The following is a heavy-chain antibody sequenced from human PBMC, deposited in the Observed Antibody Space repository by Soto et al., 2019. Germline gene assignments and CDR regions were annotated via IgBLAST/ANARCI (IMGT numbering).Heavy chain of an antibody. CDR3: ARGSAAAADYWFDP. V-gene: IGHV1-8*02. D-gene: IGHD6-13*01. Sequence: XSLKVTFKASGYTFTTYRISCVRHSPGQGLEWMGWMNPNSGNTGYAQKFQGRVTMTRNTSISTAYMELSSLRSEDTAVYYCARGSAAAADYWFDPWGQGTLVTVSS. J-gene: IGHJ5*02. CDR1: GYTFTTYR. CDR2: MNPNSGNT.